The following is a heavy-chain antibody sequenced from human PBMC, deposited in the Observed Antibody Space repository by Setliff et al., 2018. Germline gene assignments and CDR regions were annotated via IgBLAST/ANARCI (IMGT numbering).Heavy chain of an antibody. CDR1: GGSFTNYY. CDR3: RYWSGYYNNDY. CDR2: FNHSGST. V-gene: IGHV4-34*01. J-gene: IGHJ4*02. D-gene: IGHD3-3*01. Sequence: PSETLSLTCTVYGGSFTNYYWGWIRRSPGKGLEWIGEFNHSGSTNYNPSLKSRLTISVDASTNQFSLKLYSVTAADTAVYYCRYWSGYYNNDYWGQGTLVTVPQ.